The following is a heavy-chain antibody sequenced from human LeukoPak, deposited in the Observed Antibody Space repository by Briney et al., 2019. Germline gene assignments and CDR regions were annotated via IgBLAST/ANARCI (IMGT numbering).Heavy chain of an antibody. D-gene: IGHD6-19*01. CDR1: GFTVSSNY. J-gene: IGHJ5*02. V-gene: IGHV3-53*01. Sequence: GGSLRLSCAASGFTVSSNYMSWVRQAPGKGLEWVSVIYSGGSKYYAASVKGRFTISRDNSKNTLYLQMNSLRAEDTAVYYCARDGRFSSGSSNWFDPWGQGTLVTVSS. CDR3: ARDGRFSSGSSNWFDP. CDR2: IYSGGSK.